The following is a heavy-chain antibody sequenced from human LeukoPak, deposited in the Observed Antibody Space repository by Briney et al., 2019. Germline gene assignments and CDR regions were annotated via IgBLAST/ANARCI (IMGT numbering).Heavy chain of an antibody. Sequence: GESLKISCKGSGYSFTSYWIGWVRQMPGKGLEWMGIIYPGESDTRYSPSFQGQVTISADKSISTAYLQWSSLKASDTAMYYCARRGCSSTSCFDYWGQGTLVTVSS. CDR1: GYSFTSYW. V-gene: IGHV5-51*01. CDR2: IYPGESDT. D-gene: IGHD2-2*01. CDR3: ARRGCSSTSCFDY. J-gene: IGHJ4*02.